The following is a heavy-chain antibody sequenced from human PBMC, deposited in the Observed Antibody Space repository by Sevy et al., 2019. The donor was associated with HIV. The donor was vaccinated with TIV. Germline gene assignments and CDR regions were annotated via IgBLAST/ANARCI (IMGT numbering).Heavy chain of an antibody. J-gene: IGHJ4*02. CDR3: PRGLEYSSVSGASYYFDY. CDR1: GGSISSYY. Sequence: SETLSLTCTVSGGSISSYYWSWIRQPAGKGLEWLGRIYTSGSTNYNPSLKSRVTMSVDTSKNQFSLKLSSVTAADTAVYYCPRGLEYSSVSGASYYFDYWGQGTLVTVSS. V-gene: IGHV4-4*07. D-gene: IGHD6-19*01. CDR2: IYTSGST.